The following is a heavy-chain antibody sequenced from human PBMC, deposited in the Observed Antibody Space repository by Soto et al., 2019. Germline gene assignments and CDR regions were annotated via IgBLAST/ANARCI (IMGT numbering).Heavy chain of an antibody. V-gene: IGHV1-18*01. D-gene: IGHD3-10*01. J-gene: IGHJ6*02. CDR1: GYTFTSYG. CDR3: ARNSITMVRGVDYYYYYGMDV. CDR2: ISAYNGNT. Sequence: QVQLVQSGAEVKKPGASVKVSCKASGYTFTSYGISWVRQAPGQGLEWMGWISAYNGNTNYAQKLQGRVTMTTDTSTSTAYMELRSLRSDDTAVYYCARNSITMVRGVDYYYYYGMDVWGQGTTVTVSS.